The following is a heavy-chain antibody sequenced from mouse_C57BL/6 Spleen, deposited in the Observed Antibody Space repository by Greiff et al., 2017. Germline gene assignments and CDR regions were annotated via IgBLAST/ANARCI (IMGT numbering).Heavy chain of an antibody. J-gene: IGHJ4*01. D-gene: IGHD2-3*01. Sequence: VQLQQSGAELVKPGASVKLSCKASGYTFTSYWMHWVKQRPGQGLEWIGMIHPNSGSTNYNEKFKSKATLTVDKSSSTAYMQLSSLTSEDSAVYYCARGLLRDAMDYWGQGTSVTVSS. CDR2: IHPNSGST. CDR1: GYTFTSYW. V-gene: IGHV1-64*01. CDR3: ARGLLRDAMDY.